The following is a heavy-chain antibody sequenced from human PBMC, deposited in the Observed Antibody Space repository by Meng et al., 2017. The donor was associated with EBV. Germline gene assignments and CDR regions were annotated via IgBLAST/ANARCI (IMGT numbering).Heavy chain of an antibody. CDR3: ARGRGVYCSGGSCYPGWFDP. J-gene: IGHJ5*02. D-gene: IGHD2-15*01. CDR2: MNPNSGNT. Sequence: VELVQSGAEVKKPGGSVKVSYKASGYTLTSYDINWVRQDTGQGLEWMGWMNPNSGNTGYAQKFQGRVTMTRNTSISTAYMELSSLRSEDTAVYYCARGRGVYCSGGSCYPGWFDPWGQGTLVTVSS. CDR1: GYTLTSYD. V-gene: IGHV1-8*01.